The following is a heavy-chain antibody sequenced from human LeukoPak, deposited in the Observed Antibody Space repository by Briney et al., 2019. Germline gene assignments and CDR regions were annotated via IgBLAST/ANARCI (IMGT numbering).Heavy chain of an antibody. CDR1: GFSLSTSGMC. V-gene: IGHV2-70*11. CDR2: IDWDDDK. D-gene: IGHD6-13*01. J-gene: IGHJ4*02. Sequence: ESGPTLVNPTQTPTLTCTFSGFSLSTSGMCVSWIRQPPGKALEWLARIDWDDDKYYSTSLKTRLTISKDTSKNQVVLTMTNMDPVDTATYYCVRILIAAAGTIPLDYWGQGTLVTVSS. CDR3: VRILIAAAGTIPLDY.